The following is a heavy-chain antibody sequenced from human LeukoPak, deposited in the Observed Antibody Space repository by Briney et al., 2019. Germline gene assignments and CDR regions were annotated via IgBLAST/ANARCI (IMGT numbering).Heavy chain of an antibody. J-gene: IGHJ4*02. CDR1: GSTFSDAW. V-gene: IGHV3-15*01. CDR3: ATDESNSFFY. CDR2: ITSRADGETI. Sequence: GGSLRLSCAASGSTFSDAWMSWVRQAPGKGLEWVGRITSRADGETIDYAAPVKGRFTISRDDSKNTLYLQMNSPKTEDTALYYCATDESNSFFYWGQGTLVTVSS. D-gene: IGHD2/OR15-2a*01.